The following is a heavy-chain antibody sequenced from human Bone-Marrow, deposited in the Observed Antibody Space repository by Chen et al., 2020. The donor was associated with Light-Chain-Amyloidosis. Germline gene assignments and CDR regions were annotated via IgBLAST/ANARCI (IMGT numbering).Heavy chain of an antibody. D-gene: IGHD5-12*01. J-gene: IGHJ4*02. CDR3: ARRRDGYNFDY. Sequence: EGKRRGESLKSSCKGSGYTFPNYWIGWVRQMPGKGLEWMGVIYPDDSDARYSPSFEGQVTISADKSITTAYLQWRSLKASDTAMYYCARRRDGYNFDYWGQGTLVTVSS. V-gene: IGHV5-51*01. CDR2: IYPDDSDA. CDR1: GYTFPNYW.